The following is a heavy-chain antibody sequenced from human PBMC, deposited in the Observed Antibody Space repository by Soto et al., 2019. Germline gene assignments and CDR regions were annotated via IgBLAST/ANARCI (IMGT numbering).Heavy chain of an antibody. J-gene: IGHJ4*02. V-gene: IGHV4-30-2*01. CDR3: AYTKEYYDFWSGYHR. D-gene: IGHD3-3*01. Sequence: SETLSLTCAVSGGSISSGGYSWGWIRQPPGKGLEWIGYIYHSGSTYYNPSLKSRVTISVDRSKNQFSLKLSSVTAADTAVYYCAYTKEYYDFWSGYHRWGQGTLVTVSS. CDR2: IYHSGST. CDR1: GGSISSGGYS.